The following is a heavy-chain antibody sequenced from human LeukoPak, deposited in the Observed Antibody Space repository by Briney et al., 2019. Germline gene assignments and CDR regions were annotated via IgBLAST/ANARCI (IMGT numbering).Heavy chain of an antibody. CDR2: ISGSGGST. Sequence: HPGGSLRLSCAASGFTFSSYAMSWVRQAPGKGLEWVSAISGSGGSTYYADSVKGRFTISRDNSKNTLYLQMNSLRAEDTAVYYCAKDLLGGYDHPIYYFDYWGQGTLVTVSS. CDR1: GFTFSSYA. J-gene: IGHJ4*02. V-gene: IGHV3-23*01. D-gene: IGHD5-12*01. CDR3: AKDLLGGYDHPIYYFDY.